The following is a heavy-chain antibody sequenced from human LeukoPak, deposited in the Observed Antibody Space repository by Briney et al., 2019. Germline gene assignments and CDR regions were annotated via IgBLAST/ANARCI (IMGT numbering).Heavy chain of an antibody. CDR1: GFTFSSYS. D-gene: IGHD4-17*01. CDR3: ARDRYGDYDFDY. V-gene: IGHV3-48*01. Sequence: PGGSLRLSCAASGFTFSSYSMNWVRQAPGKGLEWLSYISSSSRTIYYADSVKGRFTIFRDNANNSLYLQMNSLRAEDTAVYYCARDRYGDYDFDYWGQGTLVTVSS. CDR2: ISSSSRTI. J-gene: IGHJ4*02.